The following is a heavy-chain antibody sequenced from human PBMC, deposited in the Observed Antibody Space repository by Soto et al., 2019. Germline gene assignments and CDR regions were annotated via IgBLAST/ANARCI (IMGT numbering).Heavy chain of an antibody. CDR3: ARGGYDFWSAELYYYYGMDC. CDR2: IIPIFGTA. V-gene: IGHV1-69*13. Sequence: GASVKVSCKASGGTFSSYAISWVRQAPGQGLEWMGGIIPIFGTANYAQKFQGRVTITADESTSTAYMELSSLRSEDTAVYYCARGGYDFWSAELYYYYGMDCWGQGTTVTVAS. J-gene: IGHJ6*02. CDR1: GGTFSSYA. D-gene: IGHD3-3*01.